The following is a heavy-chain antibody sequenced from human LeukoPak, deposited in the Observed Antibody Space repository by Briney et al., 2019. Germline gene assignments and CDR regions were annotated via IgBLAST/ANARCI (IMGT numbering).Heavy chain of an antibody. V-gene: IGHV1-18*01. CDR1: GYTFTSYG. D-gene: IGHD3-9*01. CDR3: ARANLPLRYFDY. J-gene: IGHJ4*02. CDR2: ISAYNGNT. Sequence: ASVKVSCKASGYTFTSYGISWVRQAPGQGLEWMGWISAYNGNTNYARKLQGRVTMTTDTSTSTAYMELRSLRSDDTAVYYCARANLPLRYFDYWGQGTLVTVSS.